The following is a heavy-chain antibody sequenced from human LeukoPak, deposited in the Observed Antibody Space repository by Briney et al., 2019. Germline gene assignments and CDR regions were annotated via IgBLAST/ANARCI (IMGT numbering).Heavy chain of an antibody. CDR1: GYTFTDYY. Sequence: ASVKVSCKASGYTFTDYYMHWVRQAPGQGLEWMGWINPNSGGTNYAQKFQGRVTMTRDTSISTAYMELSRLRSDDTAVYYCARGNYYDSSGYSLRFDYWGQGTLVTVSS. V-gene: IGHV1-2*02. CDR3: ARGNYYDSSGYSLRFDY. D-gene: IGHD3-22*01. CDR2: INPNSGGT. J-gene: IGHJ4*02.